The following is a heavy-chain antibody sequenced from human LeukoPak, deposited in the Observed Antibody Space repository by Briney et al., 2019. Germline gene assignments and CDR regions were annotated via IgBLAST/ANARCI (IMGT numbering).Heavy chain of an antibody. J-gene: IGHJ4*02. D-gene: IGHD2-15*01. CDR2: LSYDGTNK. CDR1: GFTFSSYS. CDR3: TRVRLPSRISLPHFDY. Sequence: PGSSLRLSCSVSGFTFSSYSIQWVRQAPGKGLEWVAALSYDGTNKYFADSVKGRFAISRDISQNTLYLQLNNLTAEDTAVYYCTRVRLPSRISLPHFDYWGQGTLVTVSS. V-gene: IGHV3-30*01.